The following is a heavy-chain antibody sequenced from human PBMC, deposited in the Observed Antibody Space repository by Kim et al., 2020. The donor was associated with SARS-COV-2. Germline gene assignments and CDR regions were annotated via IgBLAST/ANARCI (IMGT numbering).Heavy chain of an antibody. J-gene: IGHJ6*02. Sequence: SVKVSCKASGGTFSSYAISWVRQAPGQGLEWMGGIIPIFGTANYAQKFQGRVTITADESTSTAYMELSSLRSEDTAVYYCARAGYSYGYGLYYYYYYGMDVWGQGTTVTVSS. CDR1: GGTFSSYA. D-gene: IGHD5-18*01. V-gene: IGHV1-69*13. CDR2: IIPIFGTA. CDR3: ARAGYSYGYGLYYYYYYGMDV.